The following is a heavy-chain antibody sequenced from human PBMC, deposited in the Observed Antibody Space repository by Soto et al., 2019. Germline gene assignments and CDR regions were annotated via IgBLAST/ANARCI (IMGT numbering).Heavy chain of an antibody. CDR1: GFTFSNHA. J-gene: IGHJ5*02. D-gene: IGHD3-16*01. V-gene: IGHV3-23*01. CDR2: ISSGSVTI. CDR3: AKNSIDPFYET. Sequence: PGGSLRLSCVASGFTFSNHAMTWVRQAPGKGLEWVSTISSGSVTIFYADSVKGRFTISRDNSKNTLYLQMNSLRAEDTALYFCAKNSIDPFYETWGLGALVTVSS.